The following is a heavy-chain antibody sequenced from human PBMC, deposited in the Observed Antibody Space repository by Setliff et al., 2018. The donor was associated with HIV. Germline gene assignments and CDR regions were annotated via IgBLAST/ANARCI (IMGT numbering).Heavy chain of an antibody. CDR3: ARQGSSGLGYAFDI. D-gene: IGHD6-19*01. Sequence: PSETLSLTCTVSGGSISSSSYYWGWIRQPPEKGLEWIGSIYYTGITYYNPSLKSRVTISVDTSKNQFSLKLSSVTAADTAVYYCARQGSSGLGYAFDIWGQGTMVTVSS. J-gene: IGHJ3*02. V-gene: IGHV4-39*07. CDR1: GGSISSSSYY. CDR2: IYYTGIT.